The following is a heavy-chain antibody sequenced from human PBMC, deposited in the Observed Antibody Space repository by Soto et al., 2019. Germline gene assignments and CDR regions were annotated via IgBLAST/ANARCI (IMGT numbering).Heavy chain of an antibody. V-gene: IGHV4-59*01. D-gene: IGHD4-17*01. CDR2: IFYSGSS. CDR3: ARVTRDYGGPYNFDY. Sequence: SETLSLTCTVSGCSITSYYWSWIRQPPGKGLQWIGYIFYSGSSNYNPSLNSRVSLSLDTSRNQFSLSLKSVTAADTAVYYCARVTRDYGGPYNFDYWGQGTPVTVSS. CDR1: GCSITSYY. J-gene: IGHJ4*02.